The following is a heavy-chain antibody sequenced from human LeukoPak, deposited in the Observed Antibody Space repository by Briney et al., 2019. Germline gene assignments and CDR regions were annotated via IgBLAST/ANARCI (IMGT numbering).Heavy chain of an antibody. J-gene: IGHJ5*02. V-gene: IGHV3-11*06. CDR3: ARSSGYGPNWFDP. D-gene: IGHD5-18*01. CDR2: ISSSSSNT. CDR1: GFTFSDYY. Sequence: GGSLRLSCAASGFTFSDYYRRWGRQARGKGGGWVSYISSSSSNTNYADSVKGRFTISRDNAKNSLYLQMNSLRAEDTAVYYCARSSGYGPNWFDPWGQGTLVTVSS.